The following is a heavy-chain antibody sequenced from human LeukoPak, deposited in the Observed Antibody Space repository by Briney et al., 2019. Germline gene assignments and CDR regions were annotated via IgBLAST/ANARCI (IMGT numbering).Heavy chain of an antibody. D-gene: IGHD2-15*01. Sequence: SVKVSCKASGGTFSSYAISWVRQAPGQGLEWMGGIIPIFGTANYAQKFQGRVTITADKSTSTAYMELSSLRSEDTAVYYCARNSCPSGSCYDNRGYFDYWGQGTLVTVSS. V-gene: IGHV1-69*06. CDR1: GGTFSSYA. CDR2: IIPIFGTA. J-gene: IGHJ4*02. CDR3: ARNSCPSGSCYDNRGYFDY.